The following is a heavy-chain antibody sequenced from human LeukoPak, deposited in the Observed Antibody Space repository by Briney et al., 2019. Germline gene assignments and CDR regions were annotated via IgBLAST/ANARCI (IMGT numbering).Heavy chain of an antibody. J-gene: IGHJ6*04. CDR1: GFTFSSYW. CDR3: AELGITMIGGV. D-gene: IGHD3-10*02. CDR2: IKLDGSEK. V-gene: IGHV3-7*01. Sequence: GGSLRLSCAASGFTFSSYWMSWVRQAPGKGLEWVANIKLDGSEKYYVDSVKGRFTISRDNAKNSLYLQMNSLRAEDTAVYYCAELGITMIGGVWGKGTTVTISS.